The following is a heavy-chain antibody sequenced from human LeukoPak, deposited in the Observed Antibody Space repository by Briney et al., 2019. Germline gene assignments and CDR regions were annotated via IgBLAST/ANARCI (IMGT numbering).Heavy chain of an antibody. Sequence: PGGSLRLSCAASGFTFDDYAMHWVRQAPGKGLEWVSGISWNSGSIGYADSVKGRFTISRDNAKNSLYLQMNSLRAEDTALYYCAKDIGTVTSPDAFDIWGQGTMVTVSP. J-gene: IGHJ3*02. V-gene: IGHV3-9*01. CDR3: AKDIGTVTSPDAFDI. CDR2: ISWNSGSI. CDR1: GFTFDDYA. D-gene: IGHD4-17*01.